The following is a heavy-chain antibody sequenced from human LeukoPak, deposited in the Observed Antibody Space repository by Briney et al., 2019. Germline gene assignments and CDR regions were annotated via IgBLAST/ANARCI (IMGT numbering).Heavy chain of an antibody. CDR1: GFTVSTNS. J-gene: IGHJ4*02. V-gene: IGHV3-53*01. CDR3: ARGDTGYSSTWGPYFDF. CDR2: VYSGGNT. D-gene: IGHD6-13*01. Sequence: GGSLRLSCAASGFTVSTNSMSWVRQAPGKGLEWVSHVYSGGNTYYADSVRGRFTISRDNSKNTLYLQMNSLRAEDTVVYYCARGDTGYSSTWGPYFDFWGQGSLVTVSS.